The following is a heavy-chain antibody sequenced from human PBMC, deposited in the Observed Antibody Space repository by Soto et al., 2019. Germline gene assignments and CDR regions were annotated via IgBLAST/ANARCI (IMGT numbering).Heavy chain of an antibody. J-gene: IGHJ4*02. Sequence: QVQLQESGPGLVKPSETLSLTCTVSGGSISSYYWSWIRQPPGKGLEWIGYIYYSGSTNYNPSLKSRVTISVDTSKNQFSLKLSSVTAADTAVYYCAREAYGDYIDYWGQGTLVTVSS. V-gene: IGHV4-59*01. D-gene: IGHD4-17*01. CDR2: IYYSGST. CDR1: GGSISSYY. CDR3: AREAYGDYIDY.